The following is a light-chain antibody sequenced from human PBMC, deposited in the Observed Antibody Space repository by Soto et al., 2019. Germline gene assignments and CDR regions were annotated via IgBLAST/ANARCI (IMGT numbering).Light chain of an antibody. V-gene: IGKV3-15*01. CDR2: GAS. Sequence: EIVLTQSPGTLSLSPGERATLSCRASESVSTNIAWYQQKAGQAPRLLIYGASTRATGIPARFSGSGSGTEFTLTISSLQSEDFAVYYCQQYSIWRTFGQGTKVDIK. J-gene: IGKJ1*01. CDR3: QQYSIWRT. CDR1: ESVSTN.